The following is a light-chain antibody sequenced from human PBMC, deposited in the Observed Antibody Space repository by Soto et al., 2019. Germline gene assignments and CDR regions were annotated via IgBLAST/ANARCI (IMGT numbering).Light chain of an antibody. CDR1: QGIGNY. Sequence: DLQMTQSPSSLSASVGDRVTITCRASQGIGNYLAWYQQKPGKVPKVLFYGASTLQSGVPSRFMGSGAATDFALSISRPQPEDVATYYCQKYDSAPFTFGPGTKVGIK. V-gene: IGKV1-27*01. CDR2: GAS. CDR3: QKYDSAPFT. J-gene: IGKJ3*01.